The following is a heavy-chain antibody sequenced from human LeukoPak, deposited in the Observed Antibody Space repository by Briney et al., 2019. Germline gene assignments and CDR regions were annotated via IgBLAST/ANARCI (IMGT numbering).Heavy chain of an antibody. CDR3: TRTEAFCSDTSCSNWFDP. J-gene: IGHJ5*02. D-gene: IGHD2-2*01. CDR1: GGSVSRSNW. CDR2: IHHSGST. V-gene: IGHV4-4*02. Sequence: SETLSLTCAVSGGSVSRSNWWNWVRQPPGKGLEWIGEIHHSGSTNYNPSLKSRVTMSVDKSKNQFSLKLSSVTAADTAVYYCTRTEAFCSDTSCSNWFDPWGQGTLVTVSS.